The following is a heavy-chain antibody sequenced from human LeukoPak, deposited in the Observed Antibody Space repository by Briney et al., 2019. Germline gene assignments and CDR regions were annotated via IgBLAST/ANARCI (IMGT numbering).Heavy chain of an antibody. Sequence: PSQTLSLTCTVSGGSISSGGYYWSWIRQPPGKGLEWIGYIYHSGSTYYNPSLKSRVTISVDRSKNQFSLKLSSVTAADTAVYYRARVPGGYYYYMDVWGKGTTVTVSS. V-gene: IGHV4-30-2*01. CDR2: IYHSGST. CDR1: GGSISSGGYY. CDR3: ARVPGGYYYYMDV. D-gene: IGHD2-8*02. J-gene: IGHJ6*03.